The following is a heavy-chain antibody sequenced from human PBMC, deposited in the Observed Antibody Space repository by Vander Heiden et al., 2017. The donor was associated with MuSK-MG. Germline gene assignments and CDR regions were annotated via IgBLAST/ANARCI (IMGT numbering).Heavy chain of an antibody. V-gene: IGHV1-8*01. CDR1: GYTFTSYG. CDR2: MNPNSGNP. D-gene: IGHD1-1*01. Sequence: QVQLVQSGAEVKKPGASVKVSCKASGYTFTSYGINWARQATGKGLGEMGWMNPNSGNPGYAQKFQGRVTMPRNTSITTAYMELSSLRSEDTAVYYCASPLGTTNAFDIWGQGTMVTVSS. J-gene: IGHJ3*02. CDR3: ASPLGTTNAFDI.